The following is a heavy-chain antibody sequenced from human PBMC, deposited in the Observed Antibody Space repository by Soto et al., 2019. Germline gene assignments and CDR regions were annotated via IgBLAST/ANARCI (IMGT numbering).Heavy chain of an antibody. V-gene: IGHV1-69*12. D-gene: IGHD6-6*01. Sequence: QVQLVQSGAEVKKPGSSVKVYCKASGGTFNSYAISWVRQAPGQGLEWMGGTIPIFRTADYAQKFQGRVTITADESTSTAYMELSSLRSEDTAVYYCASQQLGPSYYYGMDVWGQGTTVTVSS. J-gene: IGHJ6*02. CDR1: GGTFNSYA. CDR2: TIPIFRTA. CDR3: ASQQLGPSYYYGMDV.